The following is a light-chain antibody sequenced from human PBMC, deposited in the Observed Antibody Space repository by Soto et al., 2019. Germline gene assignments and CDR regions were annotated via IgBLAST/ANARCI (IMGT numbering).Light chain of an antibody. Sequence: DILTTKYPSSLSASVGDRVTITCRASQSISSYLNWYQQKPGKAPKLLIYAASSLQSGVPSRFSGSGSGTDFTLTISSLQPEDFVHYYCKPSYSTPLTFVGGTKVDIK. CDR2: AAS. CDR3: KPSYSTPLT. V-gene: IGKV1-39*01. CDR1: QSISSY. J-gene: IGKJ4*01.